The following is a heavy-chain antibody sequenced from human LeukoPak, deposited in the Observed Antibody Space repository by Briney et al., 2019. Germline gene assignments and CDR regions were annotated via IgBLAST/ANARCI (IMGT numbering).Heavy chain of an antibody. CDR1: GYTFSSYA. J-gene: IGHJ4*02. CDR2: ISGSGGSV. D-gene: IGHD6-19*01. V-gene: IGHV3-23*01. CDR3: AKDKEQWMLLGVFQY. Sequence: PGGSLRLTCAASGYTFSSYAMSWVRQAPGKGLEWVSGISGSGGSVYYTDSVKGRFTISRDNSKKTLYLQMNSLRAEDTAVYFCAKDKEQWMLLGVFQYWGQGTLVTVSS.